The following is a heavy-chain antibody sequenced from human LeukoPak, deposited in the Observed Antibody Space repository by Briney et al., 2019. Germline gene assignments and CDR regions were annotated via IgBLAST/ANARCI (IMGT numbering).Heavy chain of an antibody. CDR1: GFTFSSYW. D-gene: IGHD6-19*01. J-gene: IGHJ6*03. CDR2: INTDGSST. Sequence: GGSLRLSCAASGFTFSSYWMHWVRQAPGKGLVWVSRINTDGSSTSYADSVKGRFTISRDNAKNTLYLQMNSLRAEDTAVYYCARVGSSGWYGYYYYMDVWGKGTTVTVSS. CDR3: ARVGSSGWYGYYYYMDV. V-gene: IGHV3-74*01.